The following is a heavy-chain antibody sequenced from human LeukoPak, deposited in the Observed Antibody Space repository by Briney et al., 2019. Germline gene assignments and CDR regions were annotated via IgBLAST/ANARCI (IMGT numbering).Heavy chain of an antibody. CDR1: GYTFTHYY. J-gene: IGHJ4*02. CDR3: ARGYSYGYFGY. CDR2: INPSGGGT. D-gene: IGHD5-18*01. Sequence: ASVRVSCTASGYTFTHYYMHWVRRAPGQGLEWMGIINPSGGGTSCAQKFQGRVAMTRDTSTSTVYMELSSLRSEDSAVYYCARGYSYGYFGYWGQGTLVTVS. V-gene: IGHV1-46*01.